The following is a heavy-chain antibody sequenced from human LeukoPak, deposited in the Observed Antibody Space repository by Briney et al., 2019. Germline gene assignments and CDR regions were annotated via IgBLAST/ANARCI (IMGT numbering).Heavy chain of an antibody. CDR3: AACSGGSCNNWFDP. CDR2: ISGSGGST. D-gene: IGHD2-15*01. Sequence: GGSLKLSCAASGFTFSSYAMSWVRQAPGKGLEWVSAISGSGGSTYYADSVKGRFTISRDNSKNTLYLQMNSLRAEDTAVYYCAACSGGSCNNWFDPWGQGTLVTVSS. J-gene: IGHJ5*02. V-gene: IGHV3-23*01. CDR1: GFTFSSYA.